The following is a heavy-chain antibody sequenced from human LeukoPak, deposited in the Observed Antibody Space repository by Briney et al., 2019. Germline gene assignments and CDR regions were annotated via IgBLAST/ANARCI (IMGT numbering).Heavy chain of an antibody. CDR2: IWYDGSNK. V-gene: IGHV3-33*01. Sequence: PGGSLRLSCAASGFTFSSYGMHWVRPAPGKGLEWVAVIWYDGSNKYYADSVKGRFTISRDNSRNTLYLQMNSLRAEDTAVYYCASFITGTTSWGQGTLVTVSS. D-gene: IGHD1-20*01. J-gene: IGHJ5*02. CDR3: ASFITGTTS. CDR1: GFTFSSYG.